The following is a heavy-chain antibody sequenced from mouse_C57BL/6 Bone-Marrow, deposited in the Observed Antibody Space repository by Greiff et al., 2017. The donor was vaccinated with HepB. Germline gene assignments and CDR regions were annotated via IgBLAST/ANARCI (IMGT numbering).Heavy chain of an antibody. V-gene: IGHV5-17*01. J-gene: IGHJ1*03. D-gene: IGHD1-1*01. CDR2: ISSGSSTI. CDR3: ARSITTAGYFDV. CDR1: GFTFSDYG. Sequence: EVKVVESGGGLVKPGGSLKLSCAASGFTFSDYGMHWVRQAPEKGLEWVAYISSGSSTIYYADTVKGRFTISRDNAKNTLFLQMTSLRSEDTAMYYCARSITTAGYFDVWGTGTTVTVSS.